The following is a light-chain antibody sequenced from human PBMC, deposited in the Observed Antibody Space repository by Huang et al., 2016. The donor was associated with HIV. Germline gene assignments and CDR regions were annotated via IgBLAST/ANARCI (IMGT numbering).Light chain of an antibody. Sequence: EIVLTQSPATLAASSGERAALSCRASQRVRNNLAWYQQSPGQSPRLLIYGASNRATGIPARFSGSGSGTEFTLTISSLQSEDFVVYYCQQYNNMNSFGQGTKLEIK. CDR3: QQYNNMNS. V-gene: IGKV3-15*01. J-gene: IGKJ2*03. CDR1: QRVRNN. CDR2: GAS.